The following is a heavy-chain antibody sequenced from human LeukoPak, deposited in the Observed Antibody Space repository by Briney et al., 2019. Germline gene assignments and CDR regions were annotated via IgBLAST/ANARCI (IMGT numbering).Heavy chain of an antibody. J-gene: IGHJ3*01. CDR2: FSATDGSA. Sequence: SGGSLRLSCAASGFTVSSNYMSWVRQAPGKGLEWVSAFSATDGSAQYAESVEGRFTISRDNSKNTLFLQMNSLGAEDTAVYYCARAKIAAAGTGAFDVWGQGTLVTVSS. CDR1: GFTVSSNY. CDR3: ARAKIAAAGTGAFDV. V-gene: IGHV3-23*01. D-gene: IGHD6-13*01.